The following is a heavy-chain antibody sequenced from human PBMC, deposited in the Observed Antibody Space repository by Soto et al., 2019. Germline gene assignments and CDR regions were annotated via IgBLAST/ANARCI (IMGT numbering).Heavy chain of an antibody. V-gene: IGHV3-49*04. Sequence: LRLSCTASGFTFGYYAMSWVRQAPLNGLDWVGFIRSKPYDGTTEYAASAKGRFTISRDDSNSIAYLQMNSLKTEDTAVYYCAKDLFSMVRGASYYSYGMDVWGQGTTVTVSS. CDR1: GFTFGYYA. J-gene: IGHJ6*02. D-gene: IGHD3-10*01. CDR3: AKDLFSMVRGASYYSYGMDV. CDR2: IRSKPYDGTT.